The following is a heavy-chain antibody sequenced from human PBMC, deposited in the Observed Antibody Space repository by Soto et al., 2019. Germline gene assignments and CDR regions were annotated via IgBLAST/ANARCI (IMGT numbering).Heavy chain of an antibody. CDR2: IYYSGST. Sequence: SETLSLTCIVSGGSISSYYWSWVRQPPGKGLEWIGYIYYSGSTNYNPSLKSRVTISVDTSKNQFSLKLSSVTASDTAVYYCARHVVVSIAAAGYYFDYWGQGTLVSVSS. V-gene: IGHV4-59*08. CDR3: ARHVVVSIAAAGYYFDY. J-gene: IGHJ4*02. D-gene: IGHD6-13*01. CDR1: GGSISSYY.